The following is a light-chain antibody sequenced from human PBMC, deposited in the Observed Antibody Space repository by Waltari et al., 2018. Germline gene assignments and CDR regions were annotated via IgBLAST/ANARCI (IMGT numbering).Light chain of an antibody. CDR3: QVWDSSSDHWL. CDR2: DDS. CDR1: NIGSTS. V-gene: IGLV3-21*02. Sequence: SYVLTRPPSVSAAPGQTARIPCGGHNIGSTSAHWSQPTPGQAPVLVVYDDSCRPSGLPERFSGSNSGNTATLTISRVEAGHEADYYCQVWDSSSDHWLFGGGTKLTVL. J-gene: IGLJ3*02.